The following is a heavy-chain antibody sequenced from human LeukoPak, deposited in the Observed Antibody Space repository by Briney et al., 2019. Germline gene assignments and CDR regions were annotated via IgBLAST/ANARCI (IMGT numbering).Heavy chain of an antibody. CDR1: GGSISSYY. J-gene: IGHJ6*02. V-gene: IGHV4-59*01. CDR3: ARDRLYGAYYYGMDV. Sequence: PSETLSLTCTGSGGSISSYYWSWIWQPPGKGLEWIGCIYYSGSTNYNPSLKSRVTISVDTSKNQFSLKLSSVTAADTAVYYCARDRLYGAYYYGMDVWGQGTTVTVSS. D-gene: IGHD4/OR15-4a*01. CDR2: IYYSGST.